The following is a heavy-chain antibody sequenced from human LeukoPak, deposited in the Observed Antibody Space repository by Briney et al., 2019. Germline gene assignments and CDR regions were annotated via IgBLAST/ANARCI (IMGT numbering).Heavy chain of an antibody. CDR3: ARGPFCSGGSCYSYYYYYYMDV. V-gene: IGHV4-34*01. CDR1: GGSFSGYY. D-gene: IGHD2-15*01. Sequence: SETLSLTCAVYGGSFSGYYWSWIRQPPGKGLEWIGEINHSGSTNYKPSLKSRVTISVDTSNNQFSLKLSSVTAADTAVYYCARGPFCSGGSCYSYYYYYYMDVWGKGTTVTISS. CDR2: INHSGST. J-gene: IGHJ6*03.